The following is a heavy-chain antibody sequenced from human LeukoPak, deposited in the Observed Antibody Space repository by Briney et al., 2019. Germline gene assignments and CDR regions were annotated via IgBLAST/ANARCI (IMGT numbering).Heavy chain of an antibody. CDR2: IIPILGIA. D-gene: IGHD6-19*01. V-gene: IGHV1-69*04. CDR3: ARDSSGWYYFDY. Sequence: ASVKVSCKASGGTFSSYAISWVRQAPGQGLEWMGRIIPILGIANYAQKFQGRVTVTADKSASTAYMELSSLRSEDTAVYYCARDSSGWYYFDYWGQGTLVTVSS. J-gene: IGHJ4*02. CDR1: GGTFSSYA.